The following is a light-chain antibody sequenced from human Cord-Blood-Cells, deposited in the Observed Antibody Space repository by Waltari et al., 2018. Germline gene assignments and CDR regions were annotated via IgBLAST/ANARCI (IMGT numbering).Light chain of an antibody. Sequence: SYELTQPSSVSVSPGQTARITCSGDVLATKYARWFQQKPGQAPVLVIYKDSERPSGIPERFSGSSSGTTVTLTIRGAQVEDEADYYCYAAADNNLVFGGGTKLTVL. CDR2: KDS. CDR1: VLATKY. CDR3: YAAADNNLV. J-gene: IGLJ2*01. V-gene: IGLV3-27*01.